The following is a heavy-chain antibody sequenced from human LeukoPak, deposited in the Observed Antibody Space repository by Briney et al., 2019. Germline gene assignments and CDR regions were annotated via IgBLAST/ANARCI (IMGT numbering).Heavy chain of an antibody. V-gene: IGHV4-61*02. CDR2: IYTSGST. CDR1: GGSISSGSYY. J-gene: IGHJ4*02. Sequence: SETLSLTCTVSGGSISSGSYYWSWIRQPAGTGLEWIGRIYTSGSTNYNPSLKSRVTISVDTSKNQFSLKLSSVTAADTAVYYCARANWVGATKGYFDYWGQGTLVTVSS. D-gene: IGHD1-26*01. CDR3: ARANWVGATKGYFDY.